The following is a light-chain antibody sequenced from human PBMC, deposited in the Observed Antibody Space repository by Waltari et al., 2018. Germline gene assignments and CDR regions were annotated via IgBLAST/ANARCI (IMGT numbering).Light chain of an antibody. V-gene: IGKV2-28*01. Sequence: DIVMTQSPLSLPVTPGEPASISCRSSQSLLHSNGYNYLDWYLQKPGQSPQLLIYLGSNRASGVPDRLSGSGSGTDFTLKISRVEAEDVGVYDCMQALQTPHTFGPGTKVDIK. CDR2: LGS. CDR1: QSLLHSNGYNY. J-gene: IGKJ3*01. CDR3: MQALQTPHT.